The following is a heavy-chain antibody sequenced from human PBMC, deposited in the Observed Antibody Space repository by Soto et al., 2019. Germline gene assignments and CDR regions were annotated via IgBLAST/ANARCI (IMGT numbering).Heavy chain of an antibody. CDR2: IIPIFGTA. D-gene: IGHD1-26*01. CDR3: ARDRGIVGATGSYYYGMDV. V-gene: IGHV1-69*13. J-gene: IGHJ6*02. Sequence: RASVKVSCKASGGTFSSYAISWVRQAPGQGLEWMGGIIPIFGTANYAQKFQGRVTITADESTSTAYMELSSLRSEDTAVYYCARDRGIVGATGSYYYGMDVWGQGTTVTVSS. CDR1: GGTFSSYA.